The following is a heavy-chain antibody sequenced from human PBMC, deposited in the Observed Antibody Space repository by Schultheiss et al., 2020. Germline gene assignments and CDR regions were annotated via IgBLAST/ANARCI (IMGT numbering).Heavy chain of an antibody. CDR1: GGSIDPYY. CDR2: IYYNGGT. V-gene: IGHV4-59*01. J-gene: IGHJ6*02. D-gene: IGHD6-19*01. CDR3: ARFRSGWANYYYGMDV. Sequence: SETLSLTCVVSGGSIDPYYWSWIRQSPGKGLEWIGYIYYNGGTNYNPSLKSRVTISVDTSKNQFSLKLSSVTAADTAVYYCARFRSGWANYYYGMDVWGQGTTVTVSS.